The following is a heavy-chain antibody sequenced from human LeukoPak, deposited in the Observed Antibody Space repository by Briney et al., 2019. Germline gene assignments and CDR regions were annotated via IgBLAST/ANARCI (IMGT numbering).Heavy chain of an antibody. D-gene: IGHD3-16*01. CDR3: ATDPGGGYGYDY. V-gene: IGHV3-21*01. CDR1: GFTFSSYS. CDR2: ISSSSSYI. Sequence: GGSLRLSCAASGFTFSSYSMNWVRQAPGKGLEWVSSISSSSSYIYYADSVKGRFTISRDNAKNSLYLQMNSLRAEDTAVYYCATDPGGGYGYDYWGQGTLVTVSS. J-gene: IGHJ4*02.